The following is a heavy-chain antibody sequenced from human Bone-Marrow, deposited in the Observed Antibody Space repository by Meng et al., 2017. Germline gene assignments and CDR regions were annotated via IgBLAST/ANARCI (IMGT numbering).Heavy chain of an antibody. J-gene: IGHJ5*02. CDR1: GFTFTNAW. V-gene: IGHV3-21*01. CDR3: AREGFEAAAGTENWFDP. Sequence: GESLKISCAASGFTFTNAWMNWVRQAPGKGLEWVSSISSSSSYIYYADSVKGRFTISRDNAKNSLYLQMNSLRAEDTAVYYCAREGFEAAAGTENWFDPRGQGTLVTVSS. CDR2: ISSSSSYI. D-gene: IGHD6-13*01.